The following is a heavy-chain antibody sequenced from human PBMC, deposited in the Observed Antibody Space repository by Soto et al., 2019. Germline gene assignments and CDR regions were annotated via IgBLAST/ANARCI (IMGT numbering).Heavy chain of an antibody. D-gene: IGHD3-10*01. J-gene: IGHJ4*02. CDR1: ATGSYS. V-gene: IGHV3-33*01. CDR3: ASDFCMVLVGNGY. CDR2: FWYDGSNT. Sequence: ATGSYSRLSASPGPGNGLEWVGFFWYDGSNTFYAESVKGRFTISRDNSKNTVYLQINALRSEDTAVYYCASDFCMVLVGNGYWGQGPLVTDSS.